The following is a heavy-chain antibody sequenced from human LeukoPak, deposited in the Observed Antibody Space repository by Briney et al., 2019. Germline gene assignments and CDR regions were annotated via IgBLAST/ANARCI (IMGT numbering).Heavy chain of an antibody. V-gene: IGHV3-66*04. CDR1: GLTVSGNY. Sequence: PGGSLRLSCAASGLTVSGNYMSWVRQAPGKGLEWVSIIYSDETTAYPDSVKGRFTISRDNSKNMLYLQMNSLRAEDTAVYYCARRITTSGLYYFGLWGQGTLVTVSS. CDR3: ARRITTSGLYYFGL. J-gene: IGHJ4*02. CDR2: IYSDETT. D-gene: IGHD6-13*01.